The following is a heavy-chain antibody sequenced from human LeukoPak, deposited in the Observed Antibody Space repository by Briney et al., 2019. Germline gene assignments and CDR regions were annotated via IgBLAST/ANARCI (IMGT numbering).Heavy chain of an antibody. CDR2: INWNGGST. CDR1: GFTFDDYG. V-gene: IGHV3-20*04. CDR3: ARAGMWIQLCPYYFDY. J-gene: IGHJ4*02. D-gene: IGHD5-18*01. Sequence: PGGSLRLSCAASGFTFDDYGMSWVRQAPGKGLEWVSGINWNGGSTGYADSVKGRFTISRDNAKNSLYLQMNSLRAEDTALYYCARAGMWIQLCPYYFDYWGQVTLVTVSS.